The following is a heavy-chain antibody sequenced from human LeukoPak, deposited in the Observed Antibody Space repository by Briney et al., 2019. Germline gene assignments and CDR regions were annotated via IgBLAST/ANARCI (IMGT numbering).Heavy chain of an antibody. CDR1: GFTFSRNG. CDR2: ISGSGGST. Sequence: GGTLRLSCAASGFTFSRNGMTWVRQAPGKGLEWVSAISGSGGSTYYADSVKGRFTISRDNAKNSLYLQMNSLRPEDTALYYCASAGYSASWLDYWGQGTLVTVSS. V-gene: IGHV3-23*01. D-gene: IGHD6-13*01. J-gene: IGHJ4*02. CDR3: ASAGYSASWLDY.